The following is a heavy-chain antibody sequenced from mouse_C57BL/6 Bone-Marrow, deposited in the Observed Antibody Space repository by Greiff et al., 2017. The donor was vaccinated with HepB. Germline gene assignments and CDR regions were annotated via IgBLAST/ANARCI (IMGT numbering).Heavy chain of an antibody. CDR2: IYPGSGNT. D-gene: IGHD1-1*01. J-gene: IGHJ2*01. CDR1: GYSFTSYY. V-gene: IGHV1-66*01. Sequence: VMLVESGPELVKPGASVKISCKASGYSFTSYYIHWVKQRPGQGLEWIGWIYPGSGNTKYNEKFKGKATLTADTSSSTAYMQLSSLTSEDSAVYYCASIISDYWGQGTTLTVSS. CDR3: ASIISDY.